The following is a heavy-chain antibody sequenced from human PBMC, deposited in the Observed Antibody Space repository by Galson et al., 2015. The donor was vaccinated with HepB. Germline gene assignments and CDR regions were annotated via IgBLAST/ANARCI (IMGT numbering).Heavy chain of an antibody. CDR3: ARGPNDSSAYYYFDY. D-gene: IGHD3-22*01. CDR1: GGSISSGDFF. Sequence: TLSLTCTVSGGSISSGDFFWSWIRQPPGKGLEWIGYIYYSGSTYYNPSLTSRLTISVDTSKNQFSLKLSSVTAADTAVYHCARGPNDSSAYYYFDYWGQGTLVTVSS. J-gene: IGHJ4*02. V-gene: IGHV4-30-4*01. CDR2: IYYSGST.